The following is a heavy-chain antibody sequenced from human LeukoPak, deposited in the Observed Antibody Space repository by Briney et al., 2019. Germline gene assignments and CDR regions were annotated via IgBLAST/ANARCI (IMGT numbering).Heavy chain of an antibody. Sequence: GGSLRLSCAASGFTFSSYSMNWVRQAPGKGLEWVSYISSSSSTIYYADSVKGRFTVSRDNAKNSLYLQMNSLRAEDTAVYYCAREVPNYYGMDVWGQGTTVTVSS. V-gene: IGHV3-48*01. CDR3: AREVPNYYGMDV. CDR1: GFTFSSYS. CDR2: ISSSSSTI. J-gene: IGHJ6*02.